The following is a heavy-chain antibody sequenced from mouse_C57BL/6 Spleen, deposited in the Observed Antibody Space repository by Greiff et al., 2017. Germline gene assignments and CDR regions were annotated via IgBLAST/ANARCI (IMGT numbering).Heavy chain of an antibody. Sequence: VQLQQSGAELVRPGASVTLSCKASGYTFTDYEMHWVKQTPVHGLEWIGAIDPETGGTAYNQKFKGKAILTADKSSSTAYMELHSLTSEDSAVYYEVPHYYAMDYWGQGTSVTVSS. CDR1: GYTFTDYE. J-gene: IGHJ4*01. CDR2: IDPETGGT. D-gene: IGHD2-14*01. CDR3: VPHYYAMDY. V-gene: IGHV1-15*01.